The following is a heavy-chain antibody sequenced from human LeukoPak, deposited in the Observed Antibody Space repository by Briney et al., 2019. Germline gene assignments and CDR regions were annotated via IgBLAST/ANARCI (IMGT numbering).Heavy chain of an antibody. CDR3: ARRANNYGSGYFDY. D-gene: IGHD3-10*01. CDR1: GGSFSGYY. V-gene: IGHV4-34*01. J-gene: IGHJ4*02. Sequence: NPSETLSLTCAVYGGSFSGYYWSWIRQPPGKGLEWVGEINHSGSTNYNPSLKSRVTISVDTSKNQFSLKLSSVTAADTAVYYCARRANNYGSGYFDYWGQGTLVTVSS. CDR2: INHSGST.